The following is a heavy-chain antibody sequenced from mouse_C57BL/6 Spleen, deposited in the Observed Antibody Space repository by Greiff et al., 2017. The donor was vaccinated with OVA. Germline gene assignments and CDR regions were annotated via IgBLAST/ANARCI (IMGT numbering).Heavy chain of an antibody. CDR3: ARHGDSSGFFFDY. D-gene: IGHD3-2*02. V-gene: IGHV2-6-1*01. J-gene: IGHJ2*01. CDR2: IWSDGST. CDR1: GFSLTSYG. Sequence: VMLVESGPGLVAPSQSLSITCTVSGFSLTSYGVHWVRQPPGKGLEWLVVIWSDGSTTYNSALKSRLSISKDNSKSQIFLKMNSLQTDDTAMYYCARHGDSSGFFFDYWGQGTTLTVSS.